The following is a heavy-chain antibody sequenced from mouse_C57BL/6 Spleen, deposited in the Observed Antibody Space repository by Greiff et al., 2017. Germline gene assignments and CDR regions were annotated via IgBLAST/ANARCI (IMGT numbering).Heavy chain of an antibody. V-gene: IGHV1-80*01. CDR3: ARAFDGYYWYFDV. J-gene: IGHJ1*03. D-gene: IGHD2-3*01. Sequence: VQLQQSGAELVKPGASVKISCKASGYAFSSYWMNWVKQRPGKGLEWIGQIYPGDGDTNYNGKFKGKATLTAYKSSSTAYMQLSSLTSEDSAVYLCARAFDGYYWYFDVWGTGTTVTVSS. CDR2: IYPGDGDT. CDR1: GYAFSSYW.